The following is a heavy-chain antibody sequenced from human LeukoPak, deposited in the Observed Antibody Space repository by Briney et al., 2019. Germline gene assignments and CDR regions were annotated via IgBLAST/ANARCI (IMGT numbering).Heavy chain of an antibody. CDR3: ARGNIAAEIDY. D-gene: IGHD6-13*01. J-gene: IGHJ4*02. CDR2: IYYSGST. CDR1: GGSISSSSYY. Sequence: SEILSLTCTVSGGSISSSSYYWGWIRQPPGKGLEWIGSIYYSGSTYYNPSLKSRVTISVDTSKNQFSLKLSSVTAADTAVYYCARGNIAAEIDYWGQGTLVTVSS. V-gene: IGHV4-39*07.